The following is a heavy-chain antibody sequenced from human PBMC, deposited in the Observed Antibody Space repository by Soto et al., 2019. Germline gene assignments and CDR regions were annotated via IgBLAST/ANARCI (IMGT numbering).Heavy chain of an antibody. CDR3: ARAGSYRFDY. D-gene: IGHD3-10*01. J-gene: IGHJ4*02. V-gene: IGHV3-74*01. Sequence: GGSLRLSCAGSGFTLSSYWVHWVRQAPGKGLMWVSRISPDGRTINYADSVKGRFTISRDNANNMVYLQMTSLRAEDTAVYYCARAGSYRFDYWGQGTLVTVSS. CDR1: GFTLSSYW. CDR2: ISPDGRTI.